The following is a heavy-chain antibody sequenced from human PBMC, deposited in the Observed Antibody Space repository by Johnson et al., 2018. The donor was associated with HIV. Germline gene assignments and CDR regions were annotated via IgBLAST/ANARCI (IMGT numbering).Heavy chain of an antibody. J-gene: IGHJ3*02. D-gene: IGHD3-16*01. CDR1: GFTFDDYG. CDR2: INWNGTKT. CDR3: ARESIIWGDTRLLEGAFDI. Sequence: VQLVESGGGVVRPGGSLRLSCADSGFTFDDYGMSWVRQAPGKGLEWVSGINWNGTKTGYVDSVKGRFTISRDNAKKSLYLQMNSLRGGDTAFYYCARESIIWGDTRLLEGAFDIWGQGTMVTVSS. V-gene: IGHV3-20*04.